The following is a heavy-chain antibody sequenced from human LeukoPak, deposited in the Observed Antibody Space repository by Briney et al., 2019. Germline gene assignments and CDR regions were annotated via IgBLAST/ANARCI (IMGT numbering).Heavy chain of an antibody. V-gene: IGHV7-4-1*02. CDR2: INTNTGNP. J-gene: IGHJ4*02. D-gene: IGHD3-9*01. Sequence: ASVKVSCKTSGYTFTTYAISWVRQAPGQGLEWMGWINTNTGNPTYAQGFFTGRYVFSLDTSVNTAYLQITGLKADDTAVYYCATDDILTGYTGPFDYWGQGTLVTVSS. CDR1: GYTFTTYA. CDR3: ATDDILTGYTGPFDY.